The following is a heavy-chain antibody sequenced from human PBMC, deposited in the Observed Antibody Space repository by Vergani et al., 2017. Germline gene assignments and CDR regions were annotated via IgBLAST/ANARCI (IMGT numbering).Heavy chain of an antibody. CDR3: ARAFPEYSSSWYLPNWFDP. D-gene: IGHD6-13*01. V-gene: IGHV3-48*03. J-gene: IGHJ5*02. Sequence: EVQLVESGGGLVQPGGSLRLSCAASGFTFSSYEMNWVRQAPGKGLEWVSYISSSGSTIYYADSVKGRFTISRDNAKNSLYLQMNSLRAEDTAVYYCARAFPEYSSSWYLPNWFDPWGQGTLVTVSS. CDR2: ISSSGSTI. CDR1: GFTFSSYE.